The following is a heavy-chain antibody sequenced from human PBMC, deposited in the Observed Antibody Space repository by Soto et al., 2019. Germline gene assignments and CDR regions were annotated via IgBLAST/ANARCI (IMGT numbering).Heavy chain of an antibody. CDR2: IYYSGST. Sequence: SETLSLTCTVSGGSISSSSYYWGWIRQPPGKGLEWIGSIYYSGSTYYNPSLKSRVTISVDTSKNQFSLKLSSVTAADTAVYYSWLTALDGYYYYMDVWGKGTTVTVSS. CDR3: WLTALDGYYYYMDV. J-gene: IGHJ6*03. CDR1: GGSISSSSYY. V-gene: IGHV4-39*01. D-gene: IGHD2-21*02.